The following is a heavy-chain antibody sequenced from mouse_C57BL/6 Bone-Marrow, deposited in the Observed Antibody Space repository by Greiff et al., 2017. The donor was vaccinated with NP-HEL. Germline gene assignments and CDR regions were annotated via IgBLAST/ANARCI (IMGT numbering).Heavy chain of an antibody. D-gene: IGHD2-2*01. Sequence: QVHVKQPGTELVKPGASVKLSCKASGYTFTSYWMHWVKQRPGQGLEWIGNINPSNGGTNYNEKFKSKATLTVDKSSSTAYMQLSSLTSEDSAVYYCARSVVTTRGLAYWGQGTLVTVSA. CDR1: GYTFTSYW. J-gene: IGHJ3*01. V-gene: IGHV1-53*01. CDR3: ARSVVTTRGLAY. CDR2: INPSNGGT.